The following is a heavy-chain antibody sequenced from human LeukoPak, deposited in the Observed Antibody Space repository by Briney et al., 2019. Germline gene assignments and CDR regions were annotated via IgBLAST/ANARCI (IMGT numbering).Heavy chain of an antibody. CDR2: IYYSGST. CDR3: ARVGVDTAMVNYYGMDV. V-gene: IGHV4-59*01. Sequence: SSETLSLTCTVSGGSISSYYWSWIRQPPGKGLEWIGYIYYSGSTNYNPSLKSRVTISVDTSKNQFSLKLSSMTAADTAVYYCARVGVDTAMVNYYGMDVWGQGTTVTVSS. J-gene: IGHJ6*02. D-gene: IGHD5-18*01. CDR1: GGSISSYY.